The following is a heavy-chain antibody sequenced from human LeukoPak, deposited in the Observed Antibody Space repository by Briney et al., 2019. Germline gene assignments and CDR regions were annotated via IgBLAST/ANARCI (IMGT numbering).Heavy chain of an antibody. CDR3: ARDYGDYYYYYYGMDV. Sequence: ASVKVSCKASGYTFTGYYMHWVRQAPRQGLEWMGWINPNSGGTNYAQKFQGRVTMTRDTSISTAYMELSRLRSDDTAVYYCARDYGDYYYYYYGMDVWGQGTTVTVSS. D-gene: IGHD4-17*01. V-gene: IGHV1-2*02. J-gene: IGHJ6*02. CDR2: INPNSGGT. CDR1: GYTFTGYY.